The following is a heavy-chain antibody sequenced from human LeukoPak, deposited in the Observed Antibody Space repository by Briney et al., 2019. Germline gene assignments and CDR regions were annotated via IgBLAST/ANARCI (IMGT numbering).Heavy chain of an antibody. Sequence: GGSLRFSCAASGFTFSSYAMHWVRQAPGKGLEWVAVISYDGSNKYYADSVKGRFTISRDNSKNTLYLQMNSLRAEDTAVYYCARGNGYNLFDYWGQGTLVTVSS. V-gene: IGHV3-30-3*01. D-gene: IGHD5-24*01. J-gene: IGHJ4*02. CDR2: ISYDGSNK. CDR1: GFTFSSYA. CDR3: ARGNGYNLFDY.